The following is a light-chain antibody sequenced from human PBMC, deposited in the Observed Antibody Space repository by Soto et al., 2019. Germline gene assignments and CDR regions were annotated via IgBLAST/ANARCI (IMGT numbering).Light chain of an antibody. Sequence: QCVLTQPASVSGSPGQSITISCTGTSSDVGGYNHVSWYKQHPGKAPKLMIYDVSNRPSGVSNRFSGSKSGNTASLTISGLQAEDEADYYCSSYTSSSDVFGTGTKSPS. CDR3: SSYTSSSDV. CDR2: DVS. V-gene: IGLV2-14*01. CDR1: SSDVGGYNH. J-gene: IGLJ1*01.